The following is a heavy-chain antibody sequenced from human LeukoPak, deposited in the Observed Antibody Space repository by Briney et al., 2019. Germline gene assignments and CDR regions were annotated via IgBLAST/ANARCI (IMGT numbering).Heavy chain of an antibody. Sequence: GGSLRLSCAASGFSFSDYSMNWVRQAPGKGLEWVSYISSSSSTIYYAVSVKGRFTISRENAKNSLYLQMDSLRAEDTAVYYCARDRDSIYPGGPFDYWGRGTLVTVSS. CDR1: GFSFSDYS. CDR3: ARDRDSIYPGGPFDY. CDR2: ISSSSSTI. D-gene: IGHD3-16*01. J-gene: IGHJ4*02. V-gene: IGHV3-48*01.